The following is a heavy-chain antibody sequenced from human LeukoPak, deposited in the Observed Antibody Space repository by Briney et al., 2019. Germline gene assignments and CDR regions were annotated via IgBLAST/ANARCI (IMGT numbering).Heavy chain of an antibody. V-gene: IGHV3-11*04. J-gene: IGHJ4*02. Sequence: GGSLRLSCAASGFTFSDYYMSWIRQAPGKGLEWVSYISSSGGTIYYADSVKGRFTVSRDNAKNSLYLQMNSLRAEDTAVYYCARVPLSRPFDYWGQGTLVTVSS. CDR1: GFTFSDYY. CDR2: ISSSGGTI. CDR3: ARVPLSRPFDY.